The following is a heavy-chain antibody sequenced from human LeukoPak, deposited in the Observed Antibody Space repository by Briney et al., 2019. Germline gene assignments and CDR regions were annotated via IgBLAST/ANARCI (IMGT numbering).Heavy chain of an antibody. D-gene: IGHD3-3*01. CDR3: TRNPYYDFCCFDY. CDR2: IRSKAHGGTI. V-gene: IGHV3-49*03. J-gene: IGHJ4*02. Sequence: GGSLRLSCTASGLTFGDYGMSWFRQAPGKGPEWVSFIRSKAHGGTIEYAASVKGRFTISRDDSKSIAYLQMNSLKTEDTAVYYCTRNPYYDFCCFDYWGQGTLVTVSS. CDR1: GLTFGDYG.